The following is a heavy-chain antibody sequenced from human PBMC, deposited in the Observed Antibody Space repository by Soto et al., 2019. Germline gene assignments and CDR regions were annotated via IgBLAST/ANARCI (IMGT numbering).Heavy chain of an antibody. CDR3: AREGADYYFAMVV. Sequence: EVQLVESGGGLVQPGGSLRLSCAASRFTFSDHYMDWVRQAPGKGLEWVGRSRNKANSYISEYAASVKGRFTISRDDSNNSLYLQMNSLKTEDTAVYYCAREGADYYFAMVVWGQGTTVTVSS. D-gene: IGHD6-19*01. CDR1: RFTFSDHY. V-gene: IGHV3-72*01. J-gene: IGHJ6*02. CDR2: SRNKANSYIS.